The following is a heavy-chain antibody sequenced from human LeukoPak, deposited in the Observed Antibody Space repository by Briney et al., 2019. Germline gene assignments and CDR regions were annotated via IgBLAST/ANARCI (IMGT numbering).Heavy chain of an antibody. CDR1: GYSFASYW. V-gene: IGHV5-51*01. CDR2: IYPGDSDT. Sequence: GSLKISCKGSGYSFASYWIGWVRQMPGKGLEWMGIIYPGDSDTRYSPSFQGQVTISADKSISTAYLQWSSLKASDTAMYYCARQSVSSGYEVPDYWGQGTLVTVSS. J-gene: IGHJ4*02. D-gene: IGHD3-22*01. CDR3: ARQSVSSGYEVPDY.